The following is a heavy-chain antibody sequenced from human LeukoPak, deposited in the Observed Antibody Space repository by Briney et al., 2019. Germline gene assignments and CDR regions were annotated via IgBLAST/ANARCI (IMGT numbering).Heavy chain of an antibody. J-gene: IGHJ4*02. D-gene: IGHD1-7*01. Sequence: SETLSLTCAVSGGSITTYYRSWIRQPPGKGLEWIGYIYYSGSTNYNPSLRSRVTISVDTSKNQFSLKLSSVTAADTAVYYCARNYPLVRGPYSDYWGQGHLVTVPS. CDR2: IYYSGST. CDR3: ARNYPLVRGPYSDY. CDR1: GGSITTYY. V-gene: IGHV4-59*01.